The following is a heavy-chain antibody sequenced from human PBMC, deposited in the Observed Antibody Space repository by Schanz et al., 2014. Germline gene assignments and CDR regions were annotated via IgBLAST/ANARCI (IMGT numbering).Heavy chain of an antibody. Sequence: QVQLVQSGAEVKKPGASVRVSCKASGYTFTGYYMNWVRQAPGQGLEWMATINPSGGSTSFAQKFQGRVTMTRATSTSTVNMELTSLRSEDTAVYYCARDPYSASYFPSPPLYGLDVWGQGTTVTVSS. D-gene: IGHD1-26*01. CDR2: INPSGGST. CDR1: GYTFTGYY. J-gene: IGHJ6*02. V-gene: IGHV1-46*01. CDR3: ARDPYSASYFPSPPLYGLDV.